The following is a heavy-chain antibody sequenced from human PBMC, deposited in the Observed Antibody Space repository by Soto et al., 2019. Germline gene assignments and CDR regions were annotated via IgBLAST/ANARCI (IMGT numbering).Heavy chain of an antibody. J-gene: IGHJ6*02. CDR2: ISYDGSNK. CDR3: AKDRYYDILTGLYYYYYGMDV. V-gene: IGHV3-30*18. Sequence: QVQLVESGGGVVQPGRSLRLSCAASGFTFSSCGMHWVRQAPGKGLEWVAVISYDGSNKYYADSVKGRFTISRDNSKNTLYLQMNSLRAEDTSVYYCAKDRYYDILTGLYYYYYGMDVWGQGTTVTVSS. CDR1: GFTFSSCG. D-gene: IGHD3-9*01.